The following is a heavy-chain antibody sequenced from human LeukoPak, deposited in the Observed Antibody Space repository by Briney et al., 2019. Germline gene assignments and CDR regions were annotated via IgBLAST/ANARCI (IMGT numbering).Heavy chain of an antibody. Sequence: GGSLRLSCAASGFTFSSYWMSWVRQAPGKGLEWVANIKQDGSEKYYVDSVKGRFTISRDNAKNSLYLQMNSLRAEDTAVYYCARPDCSSTSCHRVPFFDIWGQGTMVTVSS. D-gene: IGHD2-2*02. V-gene: IGHV3-7*01. CDR2: IKQDGSEK. CDR1: GFTFSSYW. J-gene: IGHJ3*02. CDR3: ARPDCSSTSCHRVPFFDI.